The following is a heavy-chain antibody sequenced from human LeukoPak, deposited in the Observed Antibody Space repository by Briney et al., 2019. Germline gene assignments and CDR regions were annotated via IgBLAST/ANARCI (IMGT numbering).Heavy chain of an antibody. V-gene: IGHV5-51*01. J-gene: IGHJ4*02. CDR2: IHPGDSDT. CDR3: ARHAGYCTGGKCYSFYYFDY. D-gene: IGHD2-15*01. CDR1: GYTFTNYW. Sequence: GESLKISCKASGYTFTNYWIGWVRHTPGKGLEWMGIIHPGDSDTRYRTSFQGQVTMSVDESTSTPYLHWTSLKASDTAIYYCARHAGYCTGGKCYSFYYFDYWGQGTLVTVSS.